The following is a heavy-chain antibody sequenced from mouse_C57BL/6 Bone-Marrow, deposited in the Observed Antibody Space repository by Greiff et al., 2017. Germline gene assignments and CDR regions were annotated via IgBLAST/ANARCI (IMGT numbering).Heavy chain of an antibody. V-gene: IGHV1-47*01. CDR1: GYTFTTYP. J-gene: IGHJ2*01. Sequence: VKLVESGAELVKPGASVKMSCKASGYTFTTYPIEWMKQNHGKSLEWIGNFHPYNDDTKYNEKFKGKATLTVEKSSSTVYLELSRLTSEDSAVYYCAGGGNDGGYYFDYWGQGTTVTVSS. D-gene: IGHD1-1*02. CDR2: FHPYNDDT. CDR3: AGGGNDGGYYFDY.